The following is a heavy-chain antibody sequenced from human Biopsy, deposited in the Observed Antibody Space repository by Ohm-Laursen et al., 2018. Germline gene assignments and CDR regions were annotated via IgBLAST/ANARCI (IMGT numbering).Heavy chain of an antibody. CDR2: ISYTGYT. J-gene: IGHJ4*02. Sequence: SETLSLTCPVSGGSFTGHYWSWIRPPPGQGLEWIGHISYTGYTSYNASLKSRVTISVDTSRNHFSLRLSSLTAADTAVYYCARGSNDFGGLYFPRWGQGTLLTVSS. D-gene: IGHD4-23*01. V-gene: IGHV4-59*11. CDR3: ARGSNDFGGLYFPR. CDR1: GGSFTGHY.